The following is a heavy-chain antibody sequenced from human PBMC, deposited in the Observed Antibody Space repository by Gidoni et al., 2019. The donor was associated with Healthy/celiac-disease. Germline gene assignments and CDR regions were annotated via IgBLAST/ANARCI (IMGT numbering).Heavy chain of an antibody. D-gene: IGHD6-13*01. CDR2: ISGSGGST. V-gene: IGHV3-23*01. J-gene: IGHJ1*01. CDR1: GFTFSSYA. Sequence: EVQLLESGGGLVQPGGSLRLSCEASGFTFSSYAMSWVRQAPGKGLEWVSAISGSGGSTYYADSVKGRFTISRDNSKNTLYLQMNSLRAEDTAVYYCAKDIKLVPEYLQHWGQGTLVTVSS. CDR3: AKDIKLVPEYLQH.